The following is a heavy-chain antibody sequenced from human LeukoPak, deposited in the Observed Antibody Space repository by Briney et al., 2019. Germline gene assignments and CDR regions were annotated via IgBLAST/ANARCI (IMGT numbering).Heavy chain of an antibody. Sequence: GGSLRLSCAAAGFTVGSNYMSWVREAPGKGLERVSIIYRGGSTNYADFEKGRFTISRDTSKNTLYLQMNSLRAEDTAVYYCARLSANSSAYFFDYWGQGTLVTVAS. D-gene: IGHD3-22*01. V-gene: IGHV3-66*04. CDR2: IYRGGST. J-gene: IGHJ4*02. CDR1: GFTVGSNY. CDR3: ARLSANSSAYFFDY.